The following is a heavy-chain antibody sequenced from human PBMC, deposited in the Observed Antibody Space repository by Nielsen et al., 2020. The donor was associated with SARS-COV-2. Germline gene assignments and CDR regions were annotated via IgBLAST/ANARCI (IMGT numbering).Heavy chain of an antibody. V-gene: IGHV3-11*01. CDR1: GFTFSDYY. Sequence: GGSLRLSCAASGFTFSDYYMSWIRQAPGKGLEWVSYISSSGSTIYYADSVKGRFTISRDNAKNSLHLQMNSLRAEDTAVYYCAKNLIAARRMGYYYGMDVWGQGTTVTVSS. CDR2: ISSSGSTI. CDR3: AKNLIAARRMGYYYGMDV. J-gene: IGHJ6*02. D-gene: IGHD6-6*01.